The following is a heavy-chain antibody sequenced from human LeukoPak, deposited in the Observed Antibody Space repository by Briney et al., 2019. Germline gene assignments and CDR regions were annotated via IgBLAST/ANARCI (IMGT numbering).Heavy chain of an antibody. V-gene: IGHV3-23*01. CDR3: AKDRPTVYSSSWLHFLDS. CDR2: ISGSGGST. Sequence: GGSLRLSCAASKFSVSSNYMTWVRQAPGKGLEWVSAISGSGGSTYYADSVKGRFTISRDNSKNTLYLEMNSLRADDTAVYYCAKDRPTVYSSSWLHFLDSWGQGTLVTVSS. J-gene: IGHJ4*02. D-gene: IGHD6-13*01. CDR1: KFSVSSNY.